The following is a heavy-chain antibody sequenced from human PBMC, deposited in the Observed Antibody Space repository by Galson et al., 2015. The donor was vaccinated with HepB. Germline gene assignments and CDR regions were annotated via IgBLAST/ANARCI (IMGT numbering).Heavy chain of an antibody. Sequence: SVKVSCKASGGTFNSDAISWVRQAPGQGLEWMGGIIGMFRTTNYAQKFQGRVTITADEFMSTAYMELSGLRPDDTAVYYCARGDTYKPSFFRYWGQGTLVTVSS. D-gene: IGHD3-10*01. J-gene: IGHJ4*02. CDR1: GGTFNSDA. V-gene: IGHV1-69*13. CDR2: IIGMFRTT. CDR3: ARGDTYKPSFFRY.